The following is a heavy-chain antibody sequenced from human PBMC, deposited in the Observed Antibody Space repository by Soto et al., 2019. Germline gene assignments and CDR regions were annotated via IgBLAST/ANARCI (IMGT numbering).Heavy chain of an antibody. V-gene: IGHV3-23*01. CDR1: GFTFSSYA. CDR2: ISGSGGST. Sequence: EVQLLESGGGLVQPGGSLRLSCAASGFTFSSYAMSWVRQAPGKGLEWVSTISGSGGSTYYADSVKGRFTISRDNSKNTLYLQMNSLRAEDTAVYYCAKMLMYSSDSFDYWGQGTLVTVSS. D-gene: IGHD6-25*01. CDR3: AKMLMYSSDSFDY. J-gene: IGHJ4*02.